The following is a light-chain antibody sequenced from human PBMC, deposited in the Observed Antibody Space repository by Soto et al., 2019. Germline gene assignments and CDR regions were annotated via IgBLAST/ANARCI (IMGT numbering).Light chain of an antibody. CDR1: SSDVGGYNY. J-gene: IGLJ1*01. V-gene: IGLV2-14*03. CDR3: NSYTSTSTSYV. CDR2: DVS. Sequence: QSALTQPASVSGSPGQSITISCTETSSDVGGYNYVSWYQHHPGKAPKLMIYDVSNRPSGVSNRFSGSKSGNTASLTISGLQAEDEADYYCNSYTSTSTSYVFGTGTKVTVL.